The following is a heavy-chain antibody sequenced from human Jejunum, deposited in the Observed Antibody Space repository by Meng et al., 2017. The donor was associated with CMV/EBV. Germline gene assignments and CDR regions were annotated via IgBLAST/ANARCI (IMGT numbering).Heavy chain of an antibody. V-gene: IGHV6-1*01. J-gene: IGHJ4*02. CDR3: ARGLYDSSWSTFDY. D-gene: IGHD6-13*01. Sequence: QVQLKQSGPGLVKPSQTLSLICAISGDSVSSKSAAWNWIRQSPSRGLEWLGRAYYRSKWFYDYALSVKSRININPDTSKNRFSLQLNSVTPEDTAVYYCARGLYDSSWSTFDYWGQGTLVTVSS. CDR1: GDSVSSKSAA. CDR2: AYYRSKWFY.